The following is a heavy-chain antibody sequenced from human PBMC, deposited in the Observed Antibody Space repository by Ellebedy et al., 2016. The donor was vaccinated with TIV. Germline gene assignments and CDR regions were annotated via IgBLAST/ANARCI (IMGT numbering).Heavy chain of an antibody. CDR2: ISSSSSTI. J-gene: IGHJ6*02. Sequence: GESLKISCAASGFTFSSYSMNWVRQAPGKGLEWVSYISSSSSTIYYADSVKGRFTISRDNAKNSLYLQMNSLRAEDTAVYYCARDRSLTTVTTLGGMDVWGQGTTVTVSS. CDR1: GFTFSSYS. D-gene: IGHD4-17*01. CDR3: ARDRSLTTVTTLGGMDV. V-gene: IGHV3-48*01.